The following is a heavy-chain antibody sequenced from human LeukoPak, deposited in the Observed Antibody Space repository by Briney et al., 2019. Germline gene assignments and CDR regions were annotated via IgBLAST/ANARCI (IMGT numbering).Heavy chain of an antibody. CDR3: ARVATDEYYDFWSGSLTLYYMDV. D-gene: IGHD3-3*01. CDR1: GGSISSSSYY. CDR2: VYYSGST. J-gene: IGHJ6*03. Sequence: SETLSLTCTVSGGSISSSSYYWGWIRQSPGKGLEWIGSVYYSGSTNYNPSLKSRVTISVDTSKNQFSLKLSSVTAADTAVYYCARVATDEYYDFWSGSLTLYYMDVWGKGTTVTVSS. V-gene: IGHV4-39*07.